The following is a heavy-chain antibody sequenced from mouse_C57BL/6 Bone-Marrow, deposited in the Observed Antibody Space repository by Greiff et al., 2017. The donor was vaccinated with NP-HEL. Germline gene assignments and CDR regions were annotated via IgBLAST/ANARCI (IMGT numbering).Heavy chain of an antibody. V-gene: IGHV1-19*01. CDR1: GYTFTDYY. Sequence: EVKLVESGPVLVKPGASVKMSCKASGYTFTDYYMNWVKQSHGKSLEWIGVINPYNGGTSYNQKFKGKATLTVDKSSSTAYMELNSLTSEDSAVYYCALGYYFDYWGQGTTLTVSS. D-gene: IGHD3-3*01. CDR3: ALGYYFDY. CDR2: INPYNGGT. J-gene: IGHJ2*01.